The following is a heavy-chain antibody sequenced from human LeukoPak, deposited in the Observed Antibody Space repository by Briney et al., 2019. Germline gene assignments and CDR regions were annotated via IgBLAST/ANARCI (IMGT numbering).Heavy chain of an antibody. CDR2: INHSGST. CDR1: GGSISSGGYY. J-gene: IGHJ4*02. Sequence: SETLSLTCAVSGGSISSGGYYWSWIRQPPGKGLEWIGEINHSGSTNYNPSLKSRVTISVDTSKNQFSLKLSSVTAADTAVYYCARGPRVKEPYYFDYWGQGTLVTVSS. CDR3: ARGPRVKEPYYFDY. D-gene: IGHD1-26*01. V-gene: IGHV4-34*01.